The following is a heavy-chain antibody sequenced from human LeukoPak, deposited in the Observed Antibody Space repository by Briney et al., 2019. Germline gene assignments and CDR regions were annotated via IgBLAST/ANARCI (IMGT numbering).Heavy chain of an antibody. CDR2: ISSGNIYI. CDR1: GFTFSSYS. CDR3: ASSSSGHDY. J-gene: IGHJ4*02. Sequence: PGGSLRLSCAASGFTFSSYSMNWVRQAPGKGLEWVSFISSGNIYIYYADSVKGRFTISRDNAKNSLYLQMNSLRVEDTAVYYCASSSSGHDYWGQGTLVTVSS. V-gene: IGHV3-21*01. D-gene: IGHD6-19*01.